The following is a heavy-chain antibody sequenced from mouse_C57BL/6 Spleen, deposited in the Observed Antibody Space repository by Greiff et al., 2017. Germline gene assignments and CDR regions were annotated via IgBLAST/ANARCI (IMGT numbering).Heavy chain of an antibody. CDR2: ISSGGSYT. Sequence: EVKLMESGGDLVKPGGSLKLSCAASGFTFSSYGMSWVRQTPDKRLEWVATISSGGSYTYYPDSVKGRVTISRDNAKNTLYLQMSSLKSEDTAMYYCARGFGFTTVPFDYWGQGTTLTVSS. CDR3: ARGFGFTTVPFDY. J-gene: IGHJ2*01. D-gene: IGHD1-1*01. CDR1: GFTFSSYG. V-gene: IGHV5-6*01.